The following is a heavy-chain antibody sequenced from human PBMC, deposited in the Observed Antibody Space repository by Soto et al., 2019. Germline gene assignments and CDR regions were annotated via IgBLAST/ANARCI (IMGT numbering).Heavy chain of an antibody. CDR1: GFTVSSNY. CDR2: IYSDGST. J-gene: IGHJ4*02. D-gene: IGHD5-12*01. Sequence: EVQLVESGGGLVQPGGSLRLSCAASGFTVSSNYMSWVRQAPGKGLEWVSVIYSDGSTYDADSVKGRFSISRDNSKNTLYLQMNSLRAEDTAVYYCTRGFAGGYLPYWGQGTLVTVSS. V-gene: IGHV3-66*01. CDR3: TRGFAGGYLPY.